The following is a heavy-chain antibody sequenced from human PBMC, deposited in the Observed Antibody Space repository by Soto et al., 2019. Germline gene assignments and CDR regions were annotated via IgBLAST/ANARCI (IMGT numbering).Heavy chain of an antibody. CDR3: ASWYYDSSGPGFDY. V-gene: IGHV1-69*13. D-gene: IGHD3-22*01. CDR1: GGTFSSYA. J-gene: IGHJ4*02. CDR2: IIPIFGTA. Sequence: GASVKVSCKASGGTFSSYAISWVRQAPGQGLEWMGGIIPIFGTANYAQKFQGRVTITADESTSTAYMELSSLRSEDTAVYYCASWYYDSSGPGFDYWGQGTLVTAPQ.